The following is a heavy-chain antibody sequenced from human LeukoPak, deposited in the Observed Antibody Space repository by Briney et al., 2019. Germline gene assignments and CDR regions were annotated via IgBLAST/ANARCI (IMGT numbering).Heavy chain of an antibody. CDR1: GYTFTGYY. V-gene: IGHV1-2*02. D-gene: IGHD3-22*01. CDR2: INPNSGGT. Sequence: ASVKVSCKASGYTFTGYYIHWVRQAPGQGLEWMGWINPNSGGTNYAQKFQGRVTMTRDTSTSTVYMELSSLRSEDTAVYYCARGVEYYDSSGYLRWGQGTLVTVSS. CDR3: ARGVEYYDSSGYLR. J-gene: IGHJ4*02.